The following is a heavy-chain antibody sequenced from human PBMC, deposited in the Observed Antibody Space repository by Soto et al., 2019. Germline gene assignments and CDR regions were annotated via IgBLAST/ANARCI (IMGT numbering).Heavy chain of an antibody. CDR1: GFTFSSYS. D-gene: IGHD3-22*01. CDR2: ISSSSSTI. V-gene: IGHV3-48*01. J-gene: IGHJ3*01. CDR3: ARDQLYYNDISGRPLNAFDV. Sequence: GSLRLSCAASGFTFSSYSMNWVRQAPGKGLEWVSYISSSSSTIYYADSVKGRFTISRDNAKNSLYLQMNSLRAEDKAVYYCARDQLYYNDISGRPLNAFDVWGQGTMVTVSS.